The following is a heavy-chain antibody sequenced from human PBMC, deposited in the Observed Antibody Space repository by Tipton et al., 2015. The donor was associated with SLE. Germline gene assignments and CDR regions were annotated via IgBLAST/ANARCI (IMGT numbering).Heavy chain of an antibody. J-gene: IGHJ4*02. Sequence: LSLTCAVSGYSISSGYYWGWVRQAPGKGLEWVSSISSSSSYIYYADSVKGRFTISRDNAKNSLYLQMNSLRAEDTAVYYCARERELTRRCFDYWGQGTLVTVSS. V-gene: IGHV3-21*01. D-gene: IGHD3-10*01. CDR1: GYSISSGYY. CDR2: ISSSSSYI. CDR3: ARERELTRRCFDY.